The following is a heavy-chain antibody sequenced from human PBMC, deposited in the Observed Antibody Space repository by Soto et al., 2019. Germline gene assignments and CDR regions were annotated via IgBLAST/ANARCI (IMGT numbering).Heavy chain of an antibody. V-gene: IGHV1-18*01. CDR3: ARDPGGVLRFLEWSPSFDY. J-gene: IGHJ4*02. D-gene: IGHD3-3*01. Sequence: ASVKVSCKSSGYTFTSYGISCVRQAPGQGLEWMGWISAYNGNTNYAQKLQGRVTMTTDTSTSTAYMELRSLRSDDTAVYYCARDPGGVLRFLEWSPSFDYWGQGTLVTVSS. CDR1: GYTFTSYG. CDR2: ISAYNGNT.